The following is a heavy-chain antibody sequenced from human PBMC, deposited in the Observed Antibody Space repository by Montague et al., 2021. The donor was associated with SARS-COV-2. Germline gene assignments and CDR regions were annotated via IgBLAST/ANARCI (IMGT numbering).Heavy chain of an antibody. D-gene: IGHD3-16*02. CDR3: AREIIAPDAFDI. J-gene: IGHJ3*02. CDR2: IWYDGSNK. Sequence: SLRLSCAASGFTFSSYGMHWVRQAPGKGLEWVAVIWYDGSNKYYADSVKGRLTISRDNSKNTLYLQMNNLRAEDTVVYYCAREIIAPDAFDIWGQGTMVTVSS. V-gene: IGHV3-33*01. CDR1: GFTFSSYG.